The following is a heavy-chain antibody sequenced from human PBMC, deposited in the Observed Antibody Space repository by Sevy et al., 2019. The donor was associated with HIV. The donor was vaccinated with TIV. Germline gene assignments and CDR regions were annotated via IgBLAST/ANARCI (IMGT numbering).Heavy chain of an antibody. J-gene: IGHJ4*02. CDR3: AGENAWGRGYS. V-gene: IGHV4-59*08. CDR1: GGSITSLY. Sequence: SETLSLTCTVSGGSITSLYWNWIRQPPGKGLEWIANIYYNGHINYNPTLNSRVTLSLDTSKNQFSLRLSSVTAADMAMYYCAGENAWGRGYSWGQGTLVTVSS. CDR2: IYYNGHI. D-gene: IGHD1-26*01.